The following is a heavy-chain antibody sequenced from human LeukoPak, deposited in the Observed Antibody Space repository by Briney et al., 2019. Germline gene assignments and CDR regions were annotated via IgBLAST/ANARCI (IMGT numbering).Heavy chain of an antibody. CDR1: GYSISSGYY. J-gene: IGHJ4*02. D-gene: IGHD3-10*01. Sequence: PSETLSLTFTVSGYSISSGYYWGWIRQPPGKGLEWIGSIYHSGSTYYNPSLKSRVTISIDTSKNQFSLKLSSVTAADTAVYYCARDPYGSGSYLRYWGQGTLVTVSS. V-gene: IGHV4-38-2*02. CDR3: ARDPYGSGSYLRY. CDR2: IYHSGST.